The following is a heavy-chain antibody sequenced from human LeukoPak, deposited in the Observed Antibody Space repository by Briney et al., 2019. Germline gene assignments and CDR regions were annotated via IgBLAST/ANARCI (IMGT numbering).Heavy chain of an antibody. CDR3: ARLRRDSSGWYADDS. Sequence: SSETLSLTSTVSGASISDYYWSWIRQPAGKGLEWIGRISITDSTNYNPSLTSRVTMSVDTSKNQFSLNLRSLSAADTAVYYYARLRRDSSGWYADDSWGQGTLVTVSS. CDR1: GASISDYY. CDR2: ISITDST. V-gene: IGHV4-4*07. J-gene: IGHJ4*02. D-gene: IGHD6-19*01.